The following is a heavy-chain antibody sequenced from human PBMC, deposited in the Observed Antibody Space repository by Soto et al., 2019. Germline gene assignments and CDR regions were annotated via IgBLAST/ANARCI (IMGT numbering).Heavy chain of an antibody. CDR3: AGKYHYDSGGNTYFYYGMDV. V-gene: IGHV1-69*12. D-gene: IGHD3-22*01. J-gene: IGHJ6*02. CDR2: IIPMLDLA. Sequence: QVQLVQSGAEVKEPGSSVKVSCKASGGTFDHYAFTWLRQAPGQGLEWMGGIIPMLDLANYAEKFQDRVTITADETTRTAYMEVSSLRSEDMGVYDFAGKYHYDSGGNTYFYYGMDVWGQGTTVTVSS. CDR1: GGTFDHYA.